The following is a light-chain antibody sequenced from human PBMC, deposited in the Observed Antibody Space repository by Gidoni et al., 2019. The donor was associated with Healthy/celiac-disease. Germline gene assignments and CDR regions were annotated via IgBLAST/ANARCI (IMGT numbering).Light chain of an antibody. J-gene: IGKJ1*01. CDR2: KAS. CDR1: QSISSW. CDR3: QQYNSYSLT. Sequence: DIQMTQSPSTLSASVGDRVTITCRASQSISSWLAWYQQKPVKAPKLLIYKASSLESGVPSRFSGSGSGTEFTLTISSLQPDDFATYYCQQYNSYSLTFGHGTKVEIK. V-gene: IGKV1-5*03.